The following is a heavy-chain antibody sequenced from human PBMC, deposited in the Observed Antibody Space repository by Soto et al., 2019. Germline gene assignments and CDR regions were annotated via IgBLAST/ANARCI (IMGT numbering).Heavy chain of an antibody. J-gene: IGHJ6*02. CDR3: ARDQSYTLAQYFYYYGMDV. CDR1: GFTFSNYA. V-gene: IGHV3-30-3*01. Sequence: PGGSLRLSCAASGFTFSNYAMHWVRQAPGKGLEWVAFISYDGSNEYYADSVRGRFTISRDNSKIALYLQMNSLRAEDTAVYYCARDQSYTLAQYFYYYGMDVWGQGTTVTVSS. CDR2: ISYDGSNE. D-gene: IGHD1-26*01.